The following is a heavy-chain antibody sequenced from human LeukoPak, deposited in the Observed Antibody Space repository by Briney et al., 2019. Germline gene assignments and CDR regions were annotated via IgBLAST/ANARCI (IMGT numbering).Heavy chain of an antibody. D-gene: IGHD4-11*01. CDR1: GFTFSHYG. CDR2: IWSDGSDK. J-gene: IGHJ4*02. CDR3: AKDAQRGFDYSNSLEY. Sequence: GKSLRLSCVASGFTFSHYGMHWVRQSPGKGLEWVAVIWSDGSDKYYGDSVKGRFTISRDNSRNTVYLNMDSLRAGDTARYYCAKDAQRGFDYSNSLEYWGQGTLVTVS. V-gene: IGHV3-33*06.